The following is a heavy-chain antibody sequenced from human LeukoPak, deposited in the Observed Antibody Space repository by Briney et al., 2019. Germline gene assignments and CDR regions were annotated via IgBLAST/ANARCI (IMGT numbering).Heavy chain of an antibody. CDR2: IYNSGST. J-gene: IGHJ2*01. CDR1: GGSISSYY. CDR3: ARWVVPAGLWYFDL. Sequence: LERLSLTCTVSGGSISSYYWSWIRQPPGKGLEWIGYIYNSGSTKYNPSLKSRVTISVDTSKNQFSLKLSSVTAADTAVYYCARWVVPAGLWYFDLWGRGTLVTDSS. V-gene: IGHV4-59*01. D-gene: IGHD2-2*01.